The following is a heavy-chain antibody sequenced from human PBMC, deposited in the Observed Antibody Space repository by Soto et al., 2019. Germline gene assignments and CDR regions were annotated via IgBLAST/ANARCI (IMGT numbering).Heavy chain of an antibody. D-gene: IGHD3-3*01. CDR3: ARGGVEPFDY. CDR2: ISDYGRI. J-gene: IGHJ4*02. V-gene: IGHV3-74*01. CDR1: GFTFRNYW. Sequence: EVQLVESGGGLGQSGGSLRLACAASGFTFRNYWMHWVRQAPGKGLVWVSRISDYGRINYADSVKGRFTISRDDDKSELYLQMNNLGAEDTAVYYCARGGVEPFDYWGQGALVTVSS.